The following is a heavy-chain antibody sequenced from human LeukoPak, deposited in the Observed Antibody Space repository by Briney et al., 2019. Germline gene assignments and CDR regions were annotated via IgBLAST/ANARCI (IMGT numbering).Heavy chain of an antibody. Sequence: GGSLRLSCSASGFTFSNYAMNWVRQAPGKGLEYVSAISSNGDNTYYADSVKGRFTISRDNSKNTLYVQVNSLGTEDTAAYYCAKGSYYDSSGSFYFDYWGQGTLVTVSS. CDR1: GFTFSNYA. V-gene: IGHV3-64*04. D-gene: IGHD3-22*01. CDR2: ISSNGDNT. J-gene: IGHJ4*02. CDR3: AKGSYYDSSGSFYFDY.